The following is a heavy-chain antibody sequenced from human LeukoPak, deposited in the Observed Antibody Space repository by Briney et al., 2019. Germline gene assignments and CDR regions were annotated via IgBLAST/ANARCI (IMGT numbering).Heavy chain of an antibody. CDR1: GGSISSGSYY. Sequence: SETLSLTCTVSGGSISSGSYYWSWIRQPAGKGLEWIGRIYTSGSTNYNPSLKSRVTISVDTSKNQFSLKLSSVTAADTAVYYCARERKRIMFFGVVTTDFDYSGQGTLVTVSS. CDR3: ARERKRIMFFGVVTTDFDY. CDR2: IYTSGST. D-gene: IGHD3-3*01. J-gene: IGHJ4*02. V-gene: IGHV4-61*02.